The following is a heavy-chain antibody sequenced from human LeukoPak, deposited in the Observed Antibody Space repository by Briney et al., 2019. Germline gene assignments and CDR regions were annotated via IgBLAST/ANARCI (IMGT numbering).Heavy chain of an antibody. D-gene: IGHD1-7*01. CDR2: INPDGSTT. V-gene: IGHV3-74*01. CDR1: GFTFSSYW. Sequence: GGSLRLSCAASGFTFSSYWVHWVRQAPGRGLVGVSRINPDGSTTNYADSVKGRFTISRDNAKNTLYLQMNSLRAEDTAVYYCGTAGNYRFDYWGQGTLVTVSS. CDR3: GTAGNYRFDY. J-gene: IGHJ4*02.